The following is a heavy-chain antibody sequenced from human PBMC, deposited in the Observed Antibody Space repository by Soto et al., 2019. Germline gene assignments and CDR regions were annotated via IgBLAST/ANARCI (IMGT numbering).Heavy chain of an antibody. CDR3: ASGRSLSN. CDR2: INQDGSEN. CDR1: GFTFSSYW. Sequence: GGSLRLSCAASGFTFSSYWMSWVRQAPGKGLEWVANINQDGSENHYVASVKGRFTISRDNAKNSLYLQVNSLRAEDTAVYYCASGRSLSNWGQGTLVTVSS. J-gene: IGHJ4*02. V-gene: IGHV3-7*01.